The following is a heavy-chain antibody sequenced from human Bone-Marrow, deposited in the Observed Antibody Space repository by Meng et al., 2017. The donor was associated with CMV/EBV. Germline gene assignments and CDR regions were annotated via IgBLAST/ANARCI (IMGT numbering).Heavy chain of an antibody. CDR3: AREWDPSPYIAAAPRTIPKDWFAP. CDR2: INPNSGGT. CDR1: GYTFTGYY. D-gene: IGHD6-13*01. J-gene: IGHJ5*02. V-gene: IGHV1-2*02. Sequence: ASVKVSCKASGYTFTGYYMHWVRQAPGQGLEWMGWINPNSGGTNYAQKFQGRVTMTRDTSISTAYMELSRLRSDDTAVYYCAREWDPSPYIAAAPRTIPKDWFAPWGQGPRVTCSS.